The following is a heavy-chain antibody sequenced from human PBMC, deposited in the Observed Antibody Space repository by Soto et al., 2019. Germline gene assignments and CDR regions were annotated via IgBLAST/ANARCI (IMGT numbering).Heavy chain of an antibody. CDR1: GFTFRSYA. J-gene: IGHJ4*02. Sequence: GSLGLSCAASGFTFRSYAMSWVRQAPGKGLEWVSAISGSGGSTYYADSVKGRFTISRDNSKNTLYLQMNSLRAEDTAVYYCAKGIVYYYDSSGYFAYWGQGTLVTVPS. CDR3: AKGIVYYYDSSGYFAY. D-gene: IGHD3-22*01. V-gene: IGHV3-23*01. CDR2: ISGSGGST.